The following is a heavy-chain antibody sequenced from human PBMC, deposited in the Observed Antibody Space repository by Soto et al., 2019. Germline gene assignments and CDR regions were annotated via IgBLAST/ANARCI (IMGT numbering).Heavy chain of an antibody. CDR2: INHSGFT. V-gene: IGHV4-34*01. CDR3: ARAAVKLGATLFDS. Sequence: PSETLSLTCAVSGGSLRGHYWSWIRQSPEKGLEWIGEINHSGFTNYNPTLKSRVTISRDASKNQFSLRLSSMTAADSAVYFCARAAVKLGATLFDSWCQGTLVTVPQ. J-gene: IGHJ4*02. CDR1: GGSLRGHY. D-gene: IGHD1-26*01.